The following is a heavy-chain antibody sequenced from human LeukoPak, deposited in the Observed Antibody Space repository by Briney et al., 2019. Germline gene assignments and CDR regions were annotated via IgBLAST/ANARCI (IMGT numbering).Heavy chain of an antibody. J-gene: IGHJ5*02. CDR1: GGSISSYY. CDR2: IYTSGST. Sequence: SETLSLTCTVSGGSISSYYWSWIRQPAGKGLEWIGRIYTSGSTNYNPSLKSRVTISVDTSKNQFSLKLSSVTAADTAVYYCATVHAVAEGFDPWGQGTLVTVSS. D-gene: IGHD2-15*01. V-gene: IGHV4-4*07. CDR3: ATVHAVAEGFDP.